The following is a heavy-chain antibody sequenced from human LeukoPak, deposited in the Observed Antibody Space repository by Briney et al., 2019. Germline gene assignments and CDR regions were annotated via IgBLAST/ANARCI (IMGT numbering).Heavy chain of an antibody. D-gene: IGHD2-2*01. Sequence: SVKVSCKASGGTFSSYTISWVRQAPGQGLEWMGRIIPILGIANYAQRFQGRVTITADESTSTAYMELSSLRSEDTAVYYCARDLSVYCSSTSCSFDYWGQGTLVTVSS. J-gene: IGHJ4*02. CDR2: IIPILGIA. CDR3: ARDLSVYCSSTSCSFDY. CDR1: GGTFSSYT. V-gene: IGHV1-69*04.